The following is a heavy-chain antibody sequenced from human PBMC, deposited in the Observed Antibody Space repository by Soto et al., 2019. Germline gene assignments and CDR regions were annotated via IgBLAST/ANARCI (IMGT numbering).Heavy chain of an antibody. V-gene: IGHV1-8*01. J-gene: IGHJ6*02. CDR1: GYTFTSYD. D-gene: IGHD3-3*01. CDR3: ARSKGIPRVKIFGVVTGSPYYYGMDV. Sequence: GASVKVSCKAFGYTFTSYDINWVRQATGQGLEWMGWMNPNSGNTGYAQKFQGRVTMTRNTSISTAYMELSSLRSEDTAVYYCARSKGIPRVKIFGVVTGSPYYYGMDVWGQGNTVTFSS. CDR2: MNPNSGNT.